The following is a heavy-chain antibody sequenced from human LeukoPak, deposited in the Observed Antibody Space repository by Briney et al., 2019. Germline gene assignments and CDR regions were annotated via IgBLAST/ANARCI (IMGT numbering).Heavy chain of an antibody. Sequence: PSETLSLTCTVSGDSLSSYYWSWIRQPPGKGLEWIGYIYYSGSTNYNPSLKSRVTISVDTSKNQSSLKLSSVTAADTAVYYCARVPYGDYVDYWGQGTLVTVSS. CDR3: ARVPYGDYVDY. D-gene: IGHD4-17*01. J-gene: IGHJ4*02. CDR2: IYYSGST. V-gene: IGHV4-59*01. CDR1: GDSLSSYY.